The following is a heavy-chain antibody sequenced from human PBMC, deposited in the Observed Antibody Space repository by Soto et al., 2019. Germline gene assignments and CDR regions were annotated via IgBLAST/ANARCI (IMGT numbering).Heavy chain of an antibody. V-gene: IGHV4-30-4*01. Sequence: SETLSLTCTVSGGSISSGDYYWSWIRQPPGKGLEWIGYIYYSGSTYYNPSLKSRVTISVDTSKNQFSLKLSSVTAADTAVYYCARDRGNDYIPWGWFDPWGQGTLVTVSS. CDR2: IYYSGST. D-gene: IGHD4-4*01. CDR1: GGSISSGDYY. CDR3: ARDRGNDYIPWGWFDP. J-gene: IGHJ5*02.